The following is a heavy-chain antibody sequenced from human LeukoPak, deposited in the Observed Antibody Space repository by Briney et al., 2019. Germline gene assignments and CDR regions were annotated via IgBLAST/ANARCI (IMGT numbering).Heavy chain of an antibody. CDR3: ARDVTMVRGVIDY. CDR1: GFTFSRFW. V-gene: IGHV3-21*01. D-gene: IGHD3-10*01. CDR2: ISSSSSYI. Sequence: GGSLRLSCAASGFTFSRFWMHWVRQAPGKGLEWVSSISSSSSYIYYADSVKGRFTISRDNAKNSLYLQMNSLRAEDTAVYYCARDVTMVRGVIDYWGQGTLVTVSS. J-gene: IGHJ4*02.